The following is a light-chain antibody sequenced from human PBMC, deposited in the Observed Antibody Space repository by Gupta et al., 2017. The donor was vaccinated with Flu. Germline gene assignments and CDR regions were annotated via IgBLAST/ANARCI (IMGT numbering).Light chain of an antibody. CDR2: DAS. Sequence: EIVLTQSPATLSLSPGERATLTCRASQIVSSYLAWYQQKPVQAPRLLIYDASNRATGSPARFSGSGSGKDFTLTISSLEPEDFAVYYCQQRSNWPATFGRGTKVEIK. J-gene: IGKJ4*01. CDR1: QIVSSY. CDR3: QQRSNWPAT. V-gene: IGKV3-11*01.